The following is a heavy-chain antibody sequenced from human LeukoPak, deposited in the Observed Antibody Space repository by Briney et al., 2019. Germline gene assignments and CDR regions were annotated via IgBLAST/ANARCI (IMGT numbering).Heavy chain of an antibody. CDR2: INPNSGGT. J-gene: IGHJ5*02. CDR1: GYTFTGYY. V-gene: IGHV1-2*02. D-gene: IGHD4-17*01. CDR3: ARDSAVTTPDWFDP. Sequence: ASVKVSCKASGYTFTGYYMHWVRQAPGQGLEWMGWINPNSGGTNYAQKFQGRVTMTRDTSISTAYMELSRLRSDDTAVYYCARDSAVTTPDWFDPWGQGTLVTVSS.